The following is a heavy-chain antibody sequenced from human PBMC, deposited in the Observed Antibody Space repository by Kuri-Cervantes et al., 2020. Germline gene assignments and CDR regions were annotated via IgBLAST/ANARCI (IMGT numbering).Heavy chain of an antibody. V-gene: IGHV3-74*01. Sequence: GESLKISCAASGFTFIDYWMHRVRRAPGKGLVWVSRINGDRGNTIYADSVKGRFTISRDNAKNTLFLQMNSLRAEDTAEYYCARGGVFHGFDIWGQGTVVTVSS. CDR3: ARGGVFHGFDI. J-gene: IGHJ3*02. CDR2: INGDRGNT. CDR1: GFTFIDYW. D-gene: IGHD2/OR15-2a*01.